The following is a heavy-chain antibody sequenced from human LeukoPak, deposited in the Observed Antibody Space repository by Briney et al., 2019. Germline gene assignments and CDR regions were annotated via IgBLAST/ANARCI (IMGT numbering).Heavy chain of an antibody. CDR2: IYHSGST. D-gene: IGHD3-16*01. Sequence: SETLSLTCTVSGGSISSGGYYWSWIRQPPGKGLEWIGYIYHSGSTYYNPSLKSRATISVDRSKNHFSLKLSSVTAADTAVYYCARDVGGIFDYWGQGTLVTVSS. V-gene: IGHV4-30-2*01. CDR1: GGSISSGGYY. J-gene: IGHJ4*02. CDR3: ARDVGGIFDY.